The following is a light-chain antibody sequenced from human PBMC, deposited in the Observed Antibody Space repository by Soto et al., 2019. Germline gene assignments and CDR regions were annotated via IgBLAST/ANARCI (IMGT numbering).Light chain of an antibody. Sequence: QSALTQPASVSGSPGQSITISCTGTSSDVGGYNYVSWYQQHPGKAPKLMIYDVGNRPSGVSNRFSGSKSGNTASLTISGLQAEDEADYYGSSYTSSSTYVIFGGGTKVTVL. J-gene: IGLJ2*01. CDR1: SSDVGGYNY. CDR2: DVG. CDR3: SSYTSSSTYVI. V-gene: IGLV2-14*03.